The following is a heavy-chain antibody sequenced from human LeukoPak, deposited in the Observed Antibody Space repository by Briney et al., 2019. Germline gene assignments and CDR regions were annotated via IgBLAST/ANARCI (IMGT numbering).Heavy chain of an antibody. D-gene: IGHD3-10*01. CDR1: GFTFSSFA. CDR3: AKDAVAPGSSGDYFDY. V-gene: IGHV3-23*01. CDR2: LTKSAGNT. Sequence: GGSLRLSCAASGFTFSSFAMTWVRQAPGKGLEWVSTLTKSAGNTYYADSVRGRFTSSRDDSKNTLYLQMNSLRAEDTAAYYCAKDAVAPGSSGDYFDYWGLGTLVTVSS. J-gene: IGHJ4*02.